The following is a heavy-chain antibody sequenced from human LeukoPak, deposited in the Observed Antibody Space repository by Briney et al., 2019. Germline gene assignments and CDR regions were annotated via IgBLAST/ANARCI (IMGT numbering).Heavy chain of an antibody. D-gene: IGHD2-2*01. V-gene: IGHV4-39*01. CDR1: GDSISSSSYS. CDR3: ARHHNIVIVPTARGFDY. J-gene: IGHJ4*02. Sequence: SETLSLTCTVSGDSISSSSYSWGWVRQPPGKGLEWIGSVYYFGDTCYSPSLESRVTISIDTSKNQFFLKLSSVTAADTAVYYCARHHNIVIVPTARGFDYWGQGTLVTVSS. CDR2: VYYFGDT.